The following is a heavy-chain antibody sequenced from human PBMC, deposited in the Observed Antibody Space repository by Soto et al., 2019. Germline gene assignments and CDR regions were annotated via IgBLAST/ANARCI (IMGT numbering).Heavy chain of an antibody. J-gene: IGHJ3*01. Sequence: GGSLRLSCAVSGFIFSDSWMTWVRQAPGKGLEWVASIKEDGSEKHYVGSVKGRFTISRDNAKKSLYLHMNSLRSEDTAMYYCARGRGVVIPAGTPDAFDVWGQGTMVTVSS. CDR3: ARGRGVVIPAGTPDAFDV. V-gene: IGHV3-7*01. CDR2: IKEDGSEK. D-gene: IGHD6-13*01. CDR1: GFIFSDSW.